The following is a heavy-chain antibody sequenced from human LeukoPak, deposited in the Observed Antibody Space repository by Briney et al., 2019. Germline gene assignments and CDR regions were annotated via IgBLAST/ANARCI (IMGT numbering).Heavy chain of an antibody. Sequence: SETLSLTCTVSGGSISSYYWSWIRQPPGKGLEWIGYIYYSGSTNYNPSLKSRVTTSVDTSKNQFSLKLSSVTAADTAVYYCAGGYSYGSTYYYMDVWGKGTTVTISS. CDR3: AGGYSYGSTYYYMDV. D-gene: IGHD5-18*01. CDR2: IYYSGST. J-gene: IGHJ6*03. V-gene: IGHV4-59*01. CDR1: GGSISSYY.